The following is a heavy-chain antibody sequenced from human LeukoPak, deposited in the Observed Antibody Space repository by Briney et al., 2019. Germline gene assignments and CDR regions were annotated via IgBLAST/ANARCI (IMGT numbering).Heavy chain of an antibody. CDR1: GFTFSSYT. Sequence: PGGSLRLSCAASGFTFSSYTMNWVRQAPGKGLEWVSSISSSSSHIYYGDSLKGRFTISRDNAKNSLYLQMNSLRAEDTAVYYCARDPSSLWGSWYSWHFDLWGRGTLVTVSS. D-gene: IGHD3-16*01. CDR2: ISSSSSHI. CDR3: ARDPSSLWGSWYSWHFDL. V-gene: IGHV3-21*01. J-gene: IGHJ2*01.